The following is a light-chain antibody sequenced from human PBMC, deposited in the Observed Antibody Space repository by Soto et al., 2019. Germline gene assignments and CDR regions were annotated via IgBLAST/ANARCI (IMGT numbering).Light chain of an antibody. CDR1: TSNIGNNY. Sequence: QSALTQPPSVSEAPGQKVTISCSGSTSNIGNNYVSWYQQLPGTAPKLLIYENNKRPSGIPDRFSGSKSGTSATLGITGLQTGDEADYYCGTWDSSLSGCVFGTGTKVTVL. J-gene: IGLJ1*01. V-gene: IGLV1-51*02. CDR2: ENN. CDR3: GTWDSSLSGCV.